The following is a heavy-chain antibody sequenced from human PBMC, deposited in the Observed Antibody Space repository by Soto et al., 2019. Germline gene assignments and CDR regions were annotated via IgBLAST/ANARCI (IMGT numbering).Heavy chain of an antibody. J-gene: IGHJ5*02. V-gene: IGHV4-39*01. D-gene: IGHD6-13*01. CDR1: GGSISSSSFH. CDR3: ARRERAAGTDWWFGP. CDR2: IYYSGST. Sequence: SETLSLTCAVSGGSISSSSFHWGWIRQPPGKGLEWIGSIYYSGSTYYSPSLKSRVTISVDTSKNQFSLKLSSVTAADTAVYYCARRERAAGTDWWFGPWGQGTLVTVSS.